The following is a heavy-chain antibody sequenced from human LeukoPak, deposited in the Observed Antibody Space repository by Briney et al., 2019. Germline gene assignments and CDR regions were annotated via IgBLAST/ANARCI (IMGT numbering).Heavy chain of an antibody. CDR1: GYNFDKFG. J-gene: IGHJ4*02. Sequence: ASVKVSCKASGYNFDKFGIAWVRQAPGQGLEWMGWINTHNGNTKYAQQYQGRVTMTTDTSTSTVYMELRSLRSDDTAVYFCARDTPQHLKRYDYWGQGTQVTVSS. D-gene: IGHD6-13*01. CDR2: INTHNGNT. CDR3: ARDTPQHLKRYDY. V-gene: IGHV1-18*01.